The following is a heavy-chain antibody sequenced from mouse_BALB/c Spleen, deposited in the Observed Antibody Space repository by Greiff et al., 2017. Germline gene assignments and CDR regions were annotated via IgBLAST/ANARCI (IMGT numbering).Heavy chain of an antibody. V-gene: IGHV1-77*01. CDR1: GYTFTDYY. CDR2: IYPGSGNT. J-gene: IGHJ3*01. CDR3: ARNYDYGQAWFAY. Sequence: VKLMESGAELARPGASVKLSCKASGYTFTDYYINWVKQRTGQGLEWIGEIYPGSGNTYYNEKFKGKATLTADKSSSTAYMQLSSLTSEDSAVYFCARNYDYGQAWFAYWGQGTLVTVSA. D-gene: IGHD2-4*01.